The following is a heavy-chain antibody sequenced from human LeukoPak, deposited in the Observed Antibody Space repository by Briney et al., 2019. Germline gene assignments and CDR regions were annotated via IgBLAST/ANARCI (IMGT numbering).Heavy chain of an antibody. CDR3: AREDSSGYSLDY. J-gene: IGHJ4*02. D-gene: IGHD3-22*01. CDR1: GFTFSSYS. V-gene: IGHV3-21*01. Sequence: GGSLRLPCAASGFTFSSYSMNWVRQAPGKGLEWVSSISSSSSYIYYADSVKGRFTISRDNAKNSLYLQMNSLRAEDTAVYYCAREDSSGYSLDYWGQGTLVTVSP. CDR2: ISSSSSYI.